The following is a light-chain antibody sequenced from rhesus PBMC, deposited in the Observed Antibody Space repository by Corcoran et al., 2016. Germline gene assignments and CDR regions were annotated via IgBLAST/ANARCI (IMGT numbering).Light chain of an antibody. V-gene: IGKV1-33*02. Sequence: GDRVTITCQASQGISNWLAWYQQKPGKALKLLIYAASSLTSGVPSRFSGSGSGTEFTLTISSLQPEDFATYYCQQHNSNPRTFGQGTKVEIK. CDR1: QGISNW. CDR3: QQHNSNPRT. CDR2: AAS. J-gene: IGKJ1*01.